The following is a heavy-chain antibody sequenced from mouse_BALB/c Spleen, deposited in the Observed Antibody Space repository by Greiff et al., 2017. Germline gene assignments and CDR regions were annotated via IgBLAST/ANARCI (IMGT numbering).Heavy chain of an antibody. CDR3: ARDSDYYGPMDY. J-gene: IGHJ4*01. D-gene: IGHD1-2*01. V-gene: IGHV5-4*02. CDR2: ISDGGSYT. CDR1: GFTFSDYY. Sequence: EVKLMESGGGLVKPGGSLKLSCAASGFTFSDYYMYWVRQTPEKRLEWVATISDGGSYTYYPDSVKGRFTISRDNAKNNLYLQMSSLKSEDTAMYYCARDSDYYGPMDYWGQGTSVTVSS.